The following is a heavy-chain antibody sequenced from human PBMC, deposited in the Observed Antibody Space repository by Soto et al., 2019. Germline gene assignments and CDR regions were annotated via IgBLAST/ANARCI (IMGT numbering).Heavy chain of an antibody. CDR2: IYYSGST. V-gene: IGHV4-30-4*01. CDR3: ARDTGDYYDSSGSLHY. Sequence: SETLSLTCTVSGGSVSSGDHYWNWIRRPPGKGLEWIGYIYYSGSTYYNPSLKSRVTMSVDTTENQFSLKLSSVTAADTAVYYCARDTGDYYDSSGSLHYWGQGILVTVSS. J-gene: IGHJ4*02. CDR1: GGSVSSGDHY. D-gene: IGHD3-22*01.